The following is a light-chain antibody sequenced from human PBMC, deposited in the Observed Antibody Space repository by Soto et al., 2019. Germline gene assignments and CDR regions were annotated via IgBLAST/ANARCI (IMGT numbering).Light chain of an antibody. V-gene: IGLV2-14*01. CDR3: SSYTSRPSLFV. CDR2: EVS. Sequence: QSALTQPASVSGSPGQSVTISFTGTSSDVGGYNYVSWYQQHPGKAPKLVIFEVSIRPSGVSIRFSGSKSGNTASLTISGLQTEDEADYYCSSYTSRPSLFVFGSGTKVTVL. CDR1: SSDVGGYNY. J-gene: IGLJ1*01.